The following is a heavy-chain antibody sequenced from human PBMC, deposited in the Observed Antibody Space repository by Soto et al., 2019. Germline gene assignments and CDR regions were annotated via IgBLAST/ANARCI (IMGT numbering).Heavy chain of an antibody. CDR1: GFTFSNYA. CDR2: ISSAGSNR. D-gene: IGHD1-26*01. CDR3: AREAESVVGASFYYFYGMDV. Sequence: QVQLVESGGGVVQPGRSLRLSCAASGFTFSNYAIHWVRQAPGKGLEWLALISSAGSNRYYADSVMGRFAISRDNSKSTSDLPMNSLRTEDTAVYFCAREAESVVGASFYYFYGMDVWGQGTTVTVSS. V-gene: IGHV3-30*09. J-gene: IGHJ6*02.